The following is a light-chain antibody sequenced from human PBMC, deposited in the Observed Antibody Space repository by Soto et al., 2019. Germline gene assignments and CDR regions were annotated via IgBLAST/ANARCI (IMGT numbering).Light chain of an antibody. CDR3: QRYDSFSKT. CDR1: QSIRSW. Sequence: DIQMTQSPSTLSASVGDRVTITCRASQSIRSWLAWYQQKPGKAPQLLIYDASNLESGVPSRFSGSGSGTEFTLTISSLQPDDFATYYCQRYDSFSKTFGRGTKVDIK. CDR2: DAS. J-gene: IGKJ1*01. V-gene: IGKV1-5*01.